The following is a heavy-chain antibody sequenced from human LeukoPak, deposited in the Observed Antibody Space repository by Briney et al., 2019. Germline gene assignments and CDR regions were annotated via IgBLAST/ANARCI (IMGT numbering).Heavy chain of an antibody. Sequence: SVKVSCKASGGTFSSYAISWVRQAPGQGLEWMGGIIPIFGTANYAQKFQGRVTITTDESTSTAYMELSSLRSEDTAVYYCASGMVRGVINFYYYYMDVWGKGTTVTVSS. CDR1: GGTFSSYA. D-gene: IGHD3-10*01. J-gene: IGHJ6*03. V-gene: IGHV1-69*05. CDR2: IIPIFGTA. CDR3: ASGMVRGVINFYYYYMDV.